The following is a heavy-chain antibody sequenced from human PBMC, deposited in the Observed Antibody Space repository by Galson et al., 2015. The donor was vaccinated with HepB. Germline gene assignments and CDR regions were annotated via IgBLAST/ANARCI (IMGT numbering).Heavy chain of an antibody. Sequence: SVKASCKASGGTFSSYTISWVRQAPGQGLEWMGRIIPILGIANYAQKFQGRVTITADKSTSTAYMELSSLRSEDTAVYYCARDRGSGWYTANTDFDYWGQGTLVTVSS. CDR3: ARDRGSGWYTANTDFDY. J-gene: IGHJ4*02. D-gene: IGHD6-19*01. CDR2: IIPILGIA. CDR1: GGTFSSYT. V-gene: IGHV1-69*04.